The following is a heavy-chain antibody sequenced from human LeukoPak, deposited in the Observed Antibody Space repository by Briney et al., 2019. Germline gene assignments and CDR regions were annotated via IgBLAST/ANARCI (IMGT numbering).Heavy chain of an antibody. CDR1: GVPFSNYY. J-gene: IGHJ4*02. CDR2: INHSGYT. V-gene: IGHV4-34*01. Sequence: SETLSLTCGVSGVPFSNYYWSWVRQSPRQGLEWIGEINHSGYTNYNPSLKSRVTMPIDTSKNQFSLMLTSVTAADTGVYYCTRAVAGHPDWGQGTLVTVSS. CDR3: TRAVAGHPD. D-gene: IGHD6-19*01.